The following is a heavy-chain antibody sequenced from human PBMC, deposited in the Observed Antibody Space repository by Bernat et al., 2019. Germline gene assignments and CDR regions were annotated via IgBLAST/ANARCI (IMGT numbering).Heavy chain of an antibody. CDR3: ARDRTLRGFGAVRALGGY. V-gene: IGHV1-18*01. CDR2: ISAYNGNT. Sequence: QVQLVQSGAEVKKPGASVKVSCKASGYTFTSYGISWVRQAPGQGLEWMGWISAYNGNTNYAQKLQGRVTMTTDTSTSTAYMELRSLRSDDTAVYYCARDRTLRGFGAVRALGGYWGQGTLVTVSS. D-gene: IGHD3-10*01. J-gene: IGHJ4*02. CDR1: GYTFTSYG.